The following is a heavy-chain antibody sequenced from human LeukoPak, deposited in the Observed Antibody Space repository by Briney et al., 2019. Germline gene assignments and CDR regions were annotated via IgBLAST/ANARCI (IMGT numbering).Heavy chain of an antibody. Sequence: SETLSLTCTVSGGSISTYYWSWIRQPPGTGLEWLGYIYHSGSTKYNPSLKSRVTMSVDTSKNQFSLKLSSVTAADTAVYYCASGGYDYVWGSYRYTNWGQGTLVTVSS. J-gene: IGHJ4*02. D-gene: IGHD3-16*02. CDR2: IYHSGST. V-gene: IGHV4-59*01. CDR3: ASGGYDYVWGSYRYTN. CDR1: GGSISTYY.